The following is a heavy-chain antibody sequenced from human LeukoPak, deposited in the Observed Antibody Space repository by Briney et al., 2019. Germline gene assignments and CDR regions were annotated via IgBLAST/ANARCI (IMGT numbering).Heavy chain of an antibody. CDR3: ARERGNLDILTGYFFTDY. V-gene: IGHV1-18*04. J-gene: IGHJ4*02. CDR1: GYTFTGYY. Sequence: GASVTVSFKASGYTFTGYYMHWVRQAPGQGLEWMGWISAYNGNTNYAQKLQGRVTMTTDTSTSTAYMELRSLRSDDTAVYYCARERGNLDILTGYFFTDYWGQGTLVTVSS. CDR2: ISAYNGNT. D-gene: IGHD3-9*01.